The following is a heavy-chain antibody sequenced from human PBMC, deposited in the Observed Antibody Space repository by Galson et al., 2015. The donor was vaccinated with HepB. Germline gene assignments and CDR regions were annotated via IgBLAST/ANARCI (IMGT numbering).Heavy chain of an antibody. D-gene: IGHD3-9*01. CDR3: AKVVRYFDWLLGAFDI. CDR2: ISGSGGST. J-gene: IGHJ3*02. Sequence: SLRLSCAASGFTFSSYAMSWVRQAPGKGLEWVSAISGSGGSTYCADSVKGRFTISRDNSKNTLYLQMNSLRAEDTAVYYCAKVVRYFDWLLGAFDIWGQGTMVTVSS. V-gene: IGHV3-23*01. CDR1: GFTFSSYA.